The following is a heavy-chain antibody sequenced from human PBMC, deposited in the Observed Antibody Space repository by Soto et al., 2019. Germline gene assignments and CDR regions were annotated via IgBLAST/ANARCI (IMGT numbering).Heavy chain of an antibody. Sequence: QVQLQESGPGLLKPSGTLALSCAVSCDSVSSSNWWTWVRHPPGKGLEWIGDIFHTGITNYNPSLKRRRAKSAVYTKNQYSPKLTSVTAADTAVYYCAGYSSSGLYYYFAMDVWGQGTTVTVSS. CDR2: IFHTGIT. D-gene: IGHD6-13*01. V-gene: IGHV4-4*02. CDR3: AGYSSSGLYYYFAMDV. J-gene: IGHJ6*02. CDR1: CDSVSSSNW.